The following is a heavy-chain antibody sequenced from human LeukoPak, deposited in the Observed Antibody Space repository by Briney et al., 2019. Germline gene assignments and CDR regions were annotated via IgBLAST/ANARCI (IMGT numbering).Heavy chain of an antibody. V-gene: IGHV3-21*01. Sequence: GGSLRLSCAASGFTFSSYSMNWVRQAPGKGLEWVSSISSSSSYIYYADSVKGRFTISRDNAKNSLYLQMNSLRAEDTAVYYCAREAPPMAPLDYWGQGTLVTVSS. CDR3: AREAPPMAPLDY. J-gene: IGHJ4*02. CDR1: GFTFSSYS. CDR2: ISSSSSYI. D-gene: IGHD6-6*01.